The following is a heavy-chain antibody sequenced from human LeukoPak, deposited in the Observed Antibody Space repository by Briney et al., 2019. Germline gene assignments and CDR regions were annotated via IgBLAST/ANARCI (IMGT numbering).Heavy chain of an antibody. Sequence: SETLSLTCTVSGGSISSYYWSWIRQPPGKGLEWIGYIYYSGSTNYNPSLKSRVTISVDTSKNQFSLKLSSVTAADTAVYYCAREELVRATSYFDYWGQGTLVTVSS. CDR1: GGSISSYY. J-gene: IGHJ4*02. V-gene: IGHV4-59*01. CDR2: IYYSGST. CDR3: AREELVRATSYFDY. D-gene: IGHD1-26*01.